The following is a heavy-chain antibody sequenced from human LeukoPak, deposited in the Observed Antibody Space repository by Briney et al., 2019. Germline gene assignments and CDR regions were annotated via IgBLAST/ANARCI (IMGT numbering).Heavy chain of an antibody. V-gene: IGHV4-34*01. D-gene: IGHD3-3*01. CDR2: INHSGST. CDR1: GGSFCGYY. Sequence: PSETLSLTCAVYGGSFCGYYWSWIRQPPGKGLEWIGEINHSGSTNYNPSLKSRVTISVDTSKNQFSLKLSSVTAADTAVYYCARIGRTYYDFWSGYFNGWFDPWGQGTLVTVSS. J-gene: IGHJ5*02. CDR3: ARIGRTYYDFWSGYFNGWFDP.